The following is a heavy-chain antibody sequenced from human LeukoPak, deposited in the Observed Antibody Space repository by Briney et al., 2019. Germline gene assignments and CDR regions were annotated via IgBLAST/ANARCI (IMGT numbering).Heavy chain of an antibody. CDR3: AREINTDGYQLDY. CDR2: ISSSSSYI. CDR1: GFTFSSYS. Sequence: GGSLRLSCAASGFTFSSYSMNWVRQAPGKGLEWVSSISSSSSYIYYADSVKGRFTISRDNAENSLYLQMNSLRAEDTAVYYCAREINTDGYQLDYWGQGTLVTVSS. J-gene: IGHJ4*02. D-gene: IGHD5-24*01. V-gene: IGHV3-21*04.